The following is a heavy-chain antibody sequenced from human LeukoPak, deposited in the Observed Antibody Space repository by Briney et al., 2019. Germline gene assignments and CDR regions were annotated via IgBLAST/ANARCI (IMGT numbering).Heavy chain of an antibody. CDR3: ARGGPRRWLHRMVAFDI. CDR1: GYSFTNYD. Sequence: ASVKVSCKASGYSFTNYDINWVRQATGQGLEWMGWMNPKSGDTGYSQKFQGRVFITRDTSINTAYMELSSLGSDDTAVYYCARGGPRRWLHRMVAFDIWGQGTMVTVSS. V-gene: IGHV1-8*03. J-gene: IGHJ3*02. CDR2: MNPKSGDT. D-gene: IGHD5-24*01.